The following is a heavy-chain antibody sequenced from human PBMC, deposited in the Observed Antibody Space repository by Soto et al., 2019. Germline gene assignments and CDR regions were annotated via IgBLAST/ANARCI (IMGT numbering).Heavy chain of an antibody. Sequence: ALRLSCAASGFTFSSYDMNWVRQAPGKGLGWVSVVSGSGGTSYYADSVKGRFIISRDNSKSTLYLQMNSLRAEDTALYYCAKMGYSSDWSWGQGTLVTVSS. D-gene: IGHD6-19*01. CDR3: AKMGYSSDWS. V-gene: IGHV3-23*01. CDR2: VSGSGGTS. CDR1: GFTFSSYD. J-gene: IGHJ5*02.